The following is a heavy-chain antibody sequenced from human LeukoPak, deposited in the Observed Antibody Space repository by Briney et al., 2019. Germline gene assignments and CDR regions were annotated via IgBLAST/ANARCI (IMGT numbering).Heavy chain of an antibody. CDR1: GDSIKSYY. CDR3: ARAGRRDGYKSYFDY. J-gene: IGHJ4*02. V-gene: IGHV4-59*01. CDR2: IYYSGSP. D-gene: IGHD5-24*01. Sequence: PLETLSLTCNVSGDSIKSYYWSWIRQPPGKRLEWIGYIYYSGSPNYNPSLNSRVSISIDTSKNQFSLRLSSVTAADTAVYYCARAGRRDGYKSYFDYWGQGTLVTASS.